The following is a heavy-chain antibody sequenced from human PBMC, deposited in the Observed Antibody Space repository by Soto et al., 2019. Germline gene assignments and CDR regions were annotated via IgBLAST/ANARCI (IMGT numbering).Heavy chain of an antibody. Sequence: SSETLSLTCAVSGYSVSSGYYWGWIRQPPGKGLEWIGSIYHSGSTYYNPSLKSRVTISVDTSKNQFSLKLSSVTAADTAVYYCARGGRTYGMDVWGQGTTVTVSS. CDR3: ARGGRTYGMDV. CDR1: GYSVSSGYY. V-gene: IGHV4-38-2*01. J-gene: IGHJ6*02. D-gene: IGHD2-8*01. CDR2: IYHSGST.